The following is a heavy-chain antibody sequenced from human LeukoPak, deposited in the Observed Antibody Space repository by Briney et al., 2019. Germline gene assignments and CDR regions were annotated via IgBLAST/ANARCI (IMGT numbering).Heavy chain of an antibody. J-gene: IGHJ4*02. CDR1: GYTFTSYG. CDR2: ISAYNGNT. D-gene: IGHD4-17*01. V-gene: IGHV1-18*01. Sequence: ASVKVSCKASGYTFTSYGISWVRQAPGQGLEWMGWISAYNGNTNYAQKLQGRVTMTTDTSTSTAYTELRSLRSDDTAVYYCARRGYGDYVGYYFDYWGQGTLVTVSS. CDR3: ARRGYGDYVGYYFDY.